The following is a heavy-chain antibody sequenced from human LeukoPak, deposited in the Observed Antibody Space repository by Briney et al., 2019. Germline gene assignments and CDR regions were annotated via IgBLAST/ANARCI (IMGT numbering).Heavy chain of an antibody. J-gene: IGHJ4*02. Sequence: GASVKVSCKASGYTFTDYYMHWVRQAPGQGFEWMGWINPNDGDTNYAQKFQGRVTKTRDTSISTAHMEVSRLRSDDTAVYYCARANFLYCSSTCLFDYWGQGTLVTVSS. D-gene: IGHD2-2*01. CDR1: GYTFTDYY. CDR2: INPNDGDT. CDR3: ARANFLYCSSTCLFDY. V-gene: IGHV1-2*02.